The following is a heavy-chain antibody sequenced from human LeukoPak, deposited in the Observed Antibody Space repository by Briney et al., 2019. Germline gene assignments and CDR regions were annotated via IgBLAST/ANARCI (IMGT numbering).Heavy chain of an antibody. V-gene: IGHV1-69*06. CDR1: GGTFSRYD. CDR3: ARAKYNSGWYGAFDI. D-gene: IGHD6-19*01. J-gene: IGHJ3*02. CDR2: IIPLFGTP. Sequence: RASVKVSCKASGGTFSRYDISWVRQAPGQGLEWMGGIIPLFGTPNYAQKFQGRVTMTEDTSTDTAYMELSSLRFEDTAVYYCARAKYNSGWYGAFDIWGQGTMVTVSS.